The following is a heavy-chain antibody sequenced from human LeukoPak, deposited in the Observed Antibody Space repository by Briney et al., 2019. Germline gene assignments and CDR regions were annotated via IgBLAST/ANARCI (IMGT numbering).Heavy chain of an antibody. Sequence: ASVKVSCKASGYTFTGYYMHWVRQAPGQGLEWMGWINPNSGGTNYAQKFQGRVTMTRDKSISTAYMELSRLRSDDTAVYYCAREGCSSTSCYGGYNWFDPWGQGTLVTVSS. V-gene: IGHV1-2*02. CDR3: AREGCSSTSCYGGYNWFDP. CDR2: INPNSGGT. D-gene: IGHD2-2*01. CDR1: GYTFTGYY. J-gene: IGHJ5*02.